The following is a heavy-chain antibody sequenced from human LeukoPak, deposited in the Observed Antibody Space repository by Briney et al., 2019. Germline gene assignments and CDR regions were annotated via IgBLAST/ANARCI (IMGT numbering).Heavy chain of an antibody. V-gene: IGHV3-21*01. D-gene: IGHD3-22*01. J-gene: IGHJ3*02. CDR1: GFTFSSYT. Sequence: PGGSLRLSCAASGFTFSSYTMNWVRQAPGKGLEWVSSISSSSSYIYYADSVKGRFTISRDNAKNSLYLQMNSLRAEDTAVYYCAKDPTVSSSGYYGFDAFDIWGQGTMVTVSS. CDR2: ISSSSSYI. CDR3: AKDPTVSSSGYYGFDAFDI.